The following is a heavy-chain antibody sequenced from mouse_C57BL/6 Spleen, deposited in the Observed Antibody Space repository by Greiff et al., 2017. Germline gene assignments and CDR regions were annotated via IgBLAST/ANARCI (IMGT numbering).Heavy chain of an antibody. V-gene: IGHV3-6*01. J-gene: IGHJ4*01. CDR1: GYSITSGYY. D-gene: IGHD1-1*01. CDR3: AYYGSSSYYAMDY. Sequence: EVKLQESGPGLVKPSPSLSLTCSVPGYSITSGYYWNWIRQFPGNILEWMGYISYDGSNNYNPSLKNRISITRDTSKNQFFLKLNSVTTEDTATYYCAYYGSSSYYAMDYWGQGTSVTVSS. CDR2: ISYDGSN.